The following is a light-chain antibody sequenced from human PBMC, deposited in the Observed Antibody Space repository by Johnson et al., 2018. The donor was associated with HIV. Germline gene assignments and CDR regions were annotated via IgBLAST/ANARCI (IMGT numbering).Light chain of an antibody. CDR3: GTWDSSLSAHDV. J-gene: IGLJ1*01. CDR2: DNN. CDR1: SSNIGNNY. Sequence: QSVLTQPPSVSAAPGQKVTISCSGSSSNIGNNYVSWYQQLPGTAPKLLIYDNNKRPPGIPDRFSASKSGTSATLVIPALQTGDEADYYCGTWDSSLSAHDVFGTGTKITVL. V-gene: IGLV1-51*01.